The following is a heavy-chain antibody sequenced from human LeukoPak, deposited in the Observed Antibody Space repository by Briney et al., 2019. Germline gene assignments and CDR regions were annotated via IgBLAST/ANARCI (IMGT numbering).Heavy chain of an antibody. CDR3: ARGDYYYDSSGYYYYYYGMDV. CDR2: MTPSSVNT. CDR1: GYTFTSYD. J-gene: IGHJ6*02. D-gene: IGHD3-22*01. Sequence: ASVKVSCKASGYTFTSYDINWVRQATRHGLEWMGWMTPSSVNTGYAQKFQGRVTMTRNTSISTAYMELSSLRSEDTAVYYCARGDYYYDSSGYYYYYYGMDVWGQGTTVTVSS. V-gene: IGHV1-8*01.